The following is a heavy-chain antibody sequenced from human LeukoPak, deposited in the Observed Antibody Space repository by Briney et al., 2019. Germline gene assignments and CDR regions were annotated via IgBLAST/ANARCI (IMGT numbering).Heavy chain of an antibody. V-gene: IGHV4-31*03. D-gene: IGHD6-6*01. CDR2: IYYSGST. CDR1: GGSISSGGYY. Sequence: SETLSLTCTVSGGSISSGGYYWSWIRQHPGKGLEWIGYIYYSGSTYYNPSLKSRVTISVDTSKNQFSLKLSSVTAADTAVYYCARSVWADPWGGTSSIAARPPRYWYFDLWGRGTLVTVSS. CDR3: ARSVWADPWGGTSSIAARPPRYWYFDL. J-gene: IGHJ2*01.